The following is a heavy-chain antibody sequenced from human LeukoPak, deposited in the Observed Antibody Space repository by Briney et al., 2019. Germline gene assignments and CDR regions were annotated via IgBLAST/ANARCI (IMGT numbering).Heavy chain of an antibody. J-gene: IGHJ5*02. V-gene: IGHV4-39*07. Sequence: PSETLSLTCTVSGGSISSSSYYWGWIRQPPGKGLEWIGSTYYSGSTYYNPSLKSRVTISVDTSKNQFSLKLSSVTAADTAVYYCARYSSPSSFWFDPWGQGTLVTVSS. D-gene: IGHD6-13*01. CDR2: TYYSGST. CDR1: GGSISSSSYY. CDR3: ARYSSPSSFWFDP.